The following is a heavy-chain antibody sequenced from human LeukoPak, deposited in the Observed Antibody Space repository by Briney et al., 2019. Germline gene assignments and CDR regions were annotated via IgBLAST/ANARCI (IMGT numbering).Heavy chain of an antibody. CDR1: GYTFTNYY. Sequence: ASVKVSCKASGYTFTNYYIHWMRQAPGQGLEWVGIINLNAVTTRYAQKFQGRITVTRDTSTSTVYMELSSLRSEDTAVYICAREGAAEAKNFDYWGQGTLVIVSS. V-gene: IGHV1-46*01. CDR2: INLNAVTT. CDR3: AREGAAEAKNFDY. J-gene: IGHJ4*02. D-gene: IGHD6-25*01.